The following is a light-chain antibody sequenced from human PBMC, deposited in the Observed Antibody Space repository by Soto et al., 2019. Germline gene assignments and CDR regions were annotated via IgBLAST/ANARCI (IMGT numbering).Light chain of an antibody. CDR1: SGYVGTYSL. V-gene: IGLV2-23*01. CDR3: CLYVGATTYV. CDR2: EGH. Sequence: QSALAQPASVSGSPGQSITISCTGASGYVGTYSLVSWYQQHPGKAPKVVIYEGHKRPSGVPDRFSGSTSVNTASLTISGLQNDEEADYYCCLYVGATTYVFGTGTKVTV. J-gene: IGLJ1*01.